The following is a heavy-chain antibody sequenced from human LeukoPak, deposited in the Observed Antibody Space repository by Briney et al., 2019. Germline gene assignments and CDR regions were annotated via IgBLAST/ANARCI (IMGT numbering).Heavy chain of an antibody. Sequence: ASVKVSCKASGYTFTSYGISWVRQAPGQGLEWMGWISAYNGNTNYAQKLQGRVTMTTDTSTSTAYMELRSLRSDDTAVYYCARDLGTIMTTVTTYYYYGMDVWGQGTTVTVSS. V-gene: IGHV1-18*01. D-gene: IGHD4-17*01. J-gene: IGHJ6*02. CDR2: ISAYNGNT. CDR3: ARDLGTIMTTVTTYYYYGMDV. CDR1: GYTFTSYG.